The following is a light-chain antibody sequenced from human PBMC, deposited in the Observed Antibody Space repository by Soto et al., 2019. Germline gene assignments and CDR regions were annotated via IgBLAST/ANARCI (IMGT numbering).Light chain of an antibody. CDR3: AAWDDSLNGPV. V-gene: IGLV2-8*01. J-gene: IGLJ2*01. Sequence: QSALTQPPSASGSPGQSVTISCTGAHSDFGGYNYVSWYQQHPGKAPKLMIFEVNKRPSGVPDRFSGSKFGNTASLTVSGLQAEDEADYYCAAWDDSLNGPVFGGGTKVTVL. CDR2: EVN. CDR1: HSDFGGYNY.